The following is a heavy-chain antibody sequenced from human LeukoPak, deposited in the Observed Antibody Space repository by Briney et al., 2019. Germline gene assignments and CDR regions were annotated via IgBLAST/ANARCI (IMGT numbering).Heavy chain of an antibody. D-gene: IGHD2-15*01. CDR3: VRSRPGILVVAATHFDY. CDR2: IIPIFGTA. V-gene: IGHV1-69*06. J-gene: IGHJ4*02. CDR1: GGTFSSYA. Sequence: ASVKVSCKASGGTFSSYAISWVRQAPGQGLEWMGGIIPIFGTANYAQKFQGRVTITADKSTSTAYMELSSLRSEDTAVYYCVRSRPGILVVAATHFDYWGQGTLVTVSS.